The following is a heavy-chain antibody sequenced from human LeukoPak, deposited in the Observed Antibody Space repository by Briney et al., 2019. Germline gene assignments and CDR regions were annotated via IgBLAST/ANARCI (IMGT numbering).Heavy chain of an antibody. J-gene: IGHJ3*01. D-gene: IGHD2-21*02. CDR2: IKQDGSEK. V-gene: IGHV3-7*01. CDR1: GFTFSRYW. CDR3: AAPVVVTATDAFDV. Sequence: GGSLRLSCAASGFTFSRYWMTWVRRAPGKGLEWVANIKQDGSEKYYVDSVKGRFTISRDNAKNSLYLQMNSLRAEDTAVYYCAAPVVVTATDAFDVWGQGTMLTVSS.